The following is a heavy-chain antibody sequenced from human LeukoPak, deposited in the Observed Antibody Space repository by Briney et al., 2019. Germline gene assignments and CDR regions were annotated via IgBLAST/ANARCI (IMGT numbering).Heavy chain of an antibody. CDR2: ISYDGSNK. CDR1: GFTLSSYA. J-gene: IGHJ6*02. V-gene: IGHV3-30*04. CDR3: ARDENADYGIDV. Sequence: GGSLRLSCAASGFTLSSYAMHWVRQAPGKGLEWVAVISYDGSNKYYADSVKGRFTISRDNSKNTLYLQMNSLRAEDTAVYYCARDENADYGIDVWGQGTTVTVSS.